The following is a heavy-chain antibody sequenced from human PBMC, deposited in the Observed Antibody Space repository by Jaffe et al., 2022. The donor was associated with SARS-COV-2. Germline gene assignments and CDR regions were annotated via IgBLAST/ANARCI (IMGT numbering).Heavy chain of an antibody. Sequence: QVQLEQSGAEVKKPGASVKVSCKTSGYSFSRYGITWVRQAPGQGLEWMGWINGYNGNTNYAQKFQGRVTMTTDTSTSTVYMQLRNLRSNDTALYYCARDPWGSTGWSDNWGQGTLVTVSS. J-gene: IGHJ4*02. D-gene: IGHD6-19*01. CDR2: INGYNGNT. CDR1: GYSFSRYG. CDR3: ARDPWGSTGWSDN. V-gene: IGHV1-18*01.